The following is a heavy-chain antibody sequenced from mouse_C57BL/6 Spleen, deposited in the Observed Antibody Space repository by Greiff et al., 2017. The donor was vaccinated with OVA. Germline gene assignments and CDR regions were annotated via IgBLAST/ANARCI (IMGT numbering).Heavy chain of an antibody. CDR2: IRSKSNNYAT. Sequence: EVQLVESGGGLVQPKGSLKLSCAASGFSFNTYAMNWVRQAPGKGLEWVARIRSKSNNYATYYADSVKDRFTISRDDSESMLYLQMNNLKTEDTAMYYCVKDYYYYGTYYAMDYWGKGTSVTVSS. D-gene: IGHD2-1*01. CDR1: GFSFNTYA. CDR3: VKDYYYYGTYYAMDY. J-gene: IGHJ4*01. V-gene: IGHV10-1*01.